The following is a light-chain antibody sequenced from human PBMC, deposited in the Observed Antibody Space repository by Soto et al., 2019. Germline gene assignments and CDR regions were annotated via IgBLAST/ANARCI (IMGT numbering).Light chain of an antibody. J-gene: IGKJ1*01. V-gene: IGKV3-20*01. CDR1: QSVSSSW. Sequence: EIVLTQSPGTLSLSPGERATLSCRASQSVSSSWLAWYQQKPGQAPRLLIYGASSRATGIPDRVSGSGSGTDFTLTISRLEPEDFAVYYCQQYGSSPWTFGQGTKVEI. CDR2: GAS. CDR3: QQYGSSPWT.